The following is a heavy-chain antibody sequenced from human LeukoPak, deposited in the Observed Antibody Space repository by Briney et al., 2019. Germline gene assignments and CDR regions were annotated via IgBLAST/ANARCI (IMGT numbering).Heavy chain of an antibody. J-gene: IGHJ4*02. CDR3: AKHLWFGDTGYFDS. CDR2: VKPDSGDT. D-gene: IGHD3-10*01. Sequence: ASVKVSCKASGYTFTDYYIQWLRQAPGQAPEWMGWVKPDSGDTYYAQKLQGRFTMTRDTSISTAFMELSMLTSADTAVYYCAKHLWFGDTGYFDSWGQGTLVVVSS. V-gene: IGHV1-2*02. CDR1: GYTFTDYY.